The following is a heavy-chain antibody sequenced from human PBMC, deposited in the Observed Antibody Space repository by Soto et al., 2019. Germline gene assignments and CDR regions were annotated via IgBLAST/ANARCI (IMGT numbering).Heavy chain of an antibody. CDR1: GFRFEDYA. Sequence: GGSLRLSCAASGFRFEDYAMHWVRQAPGKGLEWVSGIAWNSDTIGYADSVKGRFTISRDNGKNSLYLQMNSLRPEDTALYYCAKDHCGSVIYGVVVWGQGATVTVSS. CDR3: AKDHCGSVIYGVVV. CDR2: IAWNSDTI. V-gene: IGHV3-9*01. D-gene: IGHD2-21*01. J-gene: IGHJ6*02.